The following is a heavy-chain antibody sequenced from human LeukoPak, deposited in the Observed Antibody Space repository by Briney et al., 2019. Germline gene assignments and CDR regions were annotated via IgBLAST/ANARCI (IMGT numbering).Heavy chain of an antibody. J-gene: IGHJ4*02. V-gene: IGHV4-34*01. D-gene: IGHD3-22*01. CDR1: GGSFSGYY. CDR3: ARGSPYYYDSSGYYLTPLYYFDY. Sequence: SETLSLTCAVYGGSFSGYYWSWIRQPPGKGLEWIGEINHSGSTYYNPSLKSRVTISVDRSKNQFSLKLSSVTAADTAVYYCARGSPYYYDSSGYYLTPLYYFDYWGQGTLVTVSS. CDR2: INHSGST.